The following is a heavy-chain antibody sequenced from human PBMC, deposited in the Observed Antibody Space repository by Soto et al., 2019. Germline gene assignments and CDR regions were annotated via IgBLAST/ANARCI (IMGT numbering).Heavy chain of an antibody. J-gene: IGHJ6*02. V-gene: IGHV1-18*01. CDR2: ISAYNGNT. CDR1: GYTFTSYG. Sequence: QVPLVQSGAEVKKPGASVKVSCKASGYTFTSYGISWVRQAPGQGLEWMGWISAYNGNTNYAQKLQGRVTMTTDTSTSTAYMELRSLRSDDTAVYYCARHIVVVPAAKDYYYGMDVWGQGTTVTVSS. D-gene: IGHD2-2*01. CDR3: ARHIVVVPAAKDYYYGMDV.